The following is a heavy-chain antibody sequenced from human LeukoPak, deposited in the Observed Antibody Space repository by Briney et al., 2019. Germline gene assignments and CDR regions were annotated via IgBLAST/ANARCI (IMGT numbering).Heavy chain of an antibody. CDR2: ISGSSYYI. CDR3: ARAPPASTYDY. V-gene: IGHV3-21*01. J-gene: IGHJ4*02. D-gene: IGHD2-2*01. Sequence: GGSLRLSCVASGFTFSSYTMNWVRQAPAKGLEWVSSISGSSYYIYYADSVKGRFTISRDNGKNSLYLQMNSLTDEDTAVYYCARAPPASTYDYWGQGTLVTVSS. CDR1: GFTFSSYT.